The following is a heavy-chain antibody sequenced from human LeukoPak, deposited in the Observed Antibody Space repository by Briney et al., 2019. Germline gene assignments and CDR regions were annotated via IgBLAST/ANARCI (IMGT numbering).Heavy chain of an antibody. Sequence: GGSLRLSCAASGFTFSSYGMHWVRQAPGKGLEWVALIRYDGSNKYYADSVKGRFTISRDNSKNTLYLQMNSLRAEDTAVYYCAKLVVVPAAIVRGDYWGQGTLVTVSS. J-gene: IGHJ4*02. D-gene: IGHD2-2*01. CDR2: IRYDGSNK. V-gene: IGHV3-30*02. CDR1: GFTFSSYG. CDR3: AKLVVVPAAIVRGDY.